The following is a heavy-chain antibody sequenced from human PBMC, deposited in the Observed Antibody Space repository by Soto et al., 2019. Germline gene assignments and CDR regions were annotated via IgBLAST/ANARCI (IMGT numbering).Heavy chain of an antibody. CDR3: ARSWSSSSDFDY. V-gene: IGHV1-18*01. Sequence: ASVKVSCKASGYTFTSYGMNWVRQAPGRGLEWMGWINPGNGNTNYAQKLQGRVTMTTDTSTSTAYMELRSLRSDDTAAYYCARSWSSSSDFDYWGQGTLVTVSS. CDR2: INPGNGNT. J-gene: IGHJ4*02. CDR1: GYTFTSYG. D-gene: IGHD6-6*01.